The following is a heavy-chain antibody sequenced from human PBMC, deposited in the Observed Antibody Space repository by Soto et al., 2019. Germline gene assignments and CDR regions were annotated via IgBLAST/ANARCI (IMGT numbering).Heavy chain of an antibody. Sequence: QVQLVESGGGVVQPGRSLRLSCAASGCTFSSYAMHWVRQAPGKGLEWVALISFDGSDKYYADPVKGRFTISRDNSKNTRYLQVNSLRAEDTAVYYCARDSSAPSFDFWGQGALVTVSS. CDR2: ISFDGSDK. CDR1: GCTFSSYA. D-gene: IGHD6-25*01. V-gene: IGHV3-30-3*01. CDR3: ARDSSAPSFDF. J-gene: IGHJ4*02.